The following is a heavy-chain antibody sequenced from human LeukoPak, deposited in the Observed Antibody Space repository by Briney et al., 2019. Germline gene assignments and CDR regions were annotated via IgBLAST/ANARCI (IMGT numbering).Heavy chain of an antibody. CDR3: ARTTYYYGSGSYYYYVDV. Sequence: NPSETLCLTCTVSGGSFSGYYWSWIRQPPGKGLEWIGYIYHSGTTNYNPSLKSRVTVSLDTSKNQFSLKLSSVTAADTAVYYCARTTYYYGSGSYYYYVDVWGKGTTVTVSS. D-gene: IGHD3-10*01. CDR1: GGSFSGYY. V-gene: IGHV4-59*01. CDR2: IYHSGTT. J-gene: IGHJ6*03.